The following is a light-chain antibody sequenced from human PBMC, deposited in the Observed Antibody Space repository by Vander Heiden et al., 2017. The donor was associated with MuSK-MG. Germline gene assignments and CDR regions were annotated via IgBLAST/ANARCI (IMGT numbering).Light chain of an antibody. J-gene: IGLJ3*02. CDR1: SSNIGSNI. CDR2: TDD. V-gene: IGLV1-44*01. Sequence: QSVLTQPPSASGPPGQRVTISCSGSSSNIGSNIVNWYQQLPGTAPTLLSYTDDQRPSGVPDRFSGSKSGTSASLAISGLQSEDEAHYYCAAWDDSLNGQWGFGGGTKLTVL. CDR3: AAWDDSLNGQWG.